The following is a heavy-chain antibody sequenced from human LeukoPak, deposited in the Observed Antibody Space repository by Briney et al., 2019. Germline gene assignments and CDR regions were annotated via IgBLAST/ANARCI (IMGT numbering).Heavy chain of an antibody. J-gene: IGHJ6*02. Sequence: GGSLRLSCVASGFNFDEYAMNWVRQAPGKGLEWVSSISSSSSYIYYADSVKGRFTISRDNAKNSLYLQMNSLRAEDTAVYYCARDVRLENYDFWSGYNHYGMDVWGQGTTVTVSS. V-gene: IGHV3-21*01. D-gene: IGHD3-3*01. CDR1: GFNFDEYA. CDR2: ISSSSSYI. CDR3: ARDVRLENYDFWSGYNHYGMDV.